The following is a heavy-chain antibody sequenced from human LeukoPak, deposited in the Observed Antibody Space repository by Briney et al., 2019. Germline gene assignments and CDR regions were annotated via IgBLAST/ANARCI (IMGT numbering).Heavy chain of an antibody. CDR3: AKDGPVDTAMVDY. CDR2: ILNDGSNT. D-gene: IGHD5-18*01. CDR1: GFTFRNFV. J-gene: IGHJ4*02. V-gene: IGHV3-30*18. Sequence: GRSLRLSCAASGFTFRNFVMHWVRQAPGKGLEWVAGILNDGSNTDYPDSVKGRFTISRDNSKNTLYLQMNSLRDEDTAVYYCAKDGPVDTAMVDYWGQGTLVTVSS.